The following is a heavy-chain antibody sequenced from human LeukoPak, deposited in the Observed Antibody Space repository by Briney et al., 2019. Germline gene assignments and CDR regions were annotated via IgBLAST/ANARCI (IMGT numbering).Heavy chain of an antibody. J-gene: IGHJ5*02. CDR2: ISAYNGNT. Sequence: GASVEVSCKASGYRFTSYGITWVRQAPGQGLEWMGWISAYNGNTNYAQKLQGRVTLTTDTSTSTAYMELRSLRPEDTAIYYCARDLPYSNAWGQGTLVTVSS. D-gene: IGHD6-13*01. CDR3: ARDLPYSNA. V-gene: IGHV1-18*01. CDR1: GYRFTSYG.